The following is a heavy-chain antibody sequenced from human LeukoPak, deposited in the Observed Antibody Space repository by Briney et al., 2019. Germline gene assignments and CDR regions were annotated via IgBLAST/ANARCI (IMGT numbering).Heavy chain of an antibody. Sequence: QSGGSLRLSCAASGFTFSSYAMHWVRQAPGKGLEWAAVISYDGSNKYYADSVKGRFTISRDNSKNTLYLQMNSLRAEDTAVYYCAREYYDILTGYPPLQHWGQGTLVTVSS. CDR1: GFTFSSYA. CDR3: AREYYDILTGYPPLQH. CDR2: ISYDGSNK. D-gene: IGHD3-9*01. V-gene: IGHV3-30*04. J-gene: IGHJ1*01.